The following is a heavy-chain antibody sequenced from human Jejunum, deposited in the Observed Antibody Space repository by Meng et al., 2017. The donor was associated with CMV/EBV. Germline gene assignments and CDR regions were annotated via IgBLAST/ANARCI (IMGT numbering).Heavy chain of an antibody. V-gene: IGHV3-15*01. D-gene: IGHD4-17*01. Sequence: CGFTFGSSWMSWVRQAPGKGLEWIGRIRIAPDGESTEYAAPVKGRFTISTDVSKNTLYLQMNTLKTEDTAVYYCSWMMTVTTLGSWGQGTLVTVSS. CDR3: SWMMTVTTLGS. J-gene: IGHJ5*02. CDR2: IRIAPDGEST. CDR1: GFTFGSSW.